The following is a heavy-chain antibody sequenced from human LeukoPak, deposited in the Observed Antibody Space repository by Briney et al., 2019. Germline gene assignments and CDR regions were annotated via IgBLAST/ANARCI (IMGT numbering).Heavy chain of an antibody. J-gene: IGHJ4*02. CDR2: IRYDGSDK. CDR3: TKKSLPYCSTSSCSIDY. CDR1: GFTFSSHG. Sequence: GGSLRLSXAASGFTFSSHGMHWVRQAPGKGLEWVAFIRYDGSDKYYGDSVKGRFTISRDNSKNTLDLQMNSLRAEDTAAYYCTKKSLPYCSTSSCSIDYWGQGTLVTVSS. D-gene: IGHD2-2*01. V-gene: IGHV3-30*02.